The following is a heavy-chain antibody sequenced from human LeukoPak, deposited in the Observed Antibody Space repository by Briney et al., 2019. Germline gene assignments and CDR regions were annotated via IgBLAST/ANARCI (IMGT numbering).Heavy chain of an antibody. CDR2: INHSGST. Sequence: SETLSLTCAVYGGSFSGYYWSWIRQPPGKGLEWIGEINHSGSTNYNPSLKSRVTISVDTSKNQFSLKLSSVTAADTAVYYCARGAGTYDYVWGSYRYPTIYYFDYWGQGTLVTVSS. CDR1: GGSFSGYY. D-gene: IGHD3-16*02. J-gene: IGHJ4*02. CDR3: ARGAGTYDYVWGSYRYPTIYYFDY. V-gene: IGHV4-34*01.